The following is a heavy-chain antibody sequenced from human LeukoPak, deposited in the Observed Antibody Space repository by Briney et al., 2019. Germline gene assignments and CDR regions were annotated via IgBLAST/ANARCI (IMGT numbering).Heavy chain of an antibody. CDR3: ARALPHRLSMDTTMEQYWFYP. D-gene: IGHD5-18*01. J-gene: IGHJ5*02. CDR2: INPSGGST. Sequence: ASVKVSCKASGYIFTSYFMHWVRQAPGQGLEWMGLINPSGGSTRYAQKFQGRVTMARDMSTSTVYMELSSLRSEDTAVYYCARALPHRLSMDTTMEQYWFYPWGQGTLVTVSS. V-gene: IGHV1-46*01. CDR1: GYIFTSYF.